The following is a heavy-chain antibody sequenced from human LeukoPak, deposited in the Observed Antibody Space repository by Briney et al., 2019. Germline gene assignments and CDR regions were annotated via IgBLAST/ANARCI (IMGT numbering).Heavy chain of an antibody. V-gene: IGHV3-30*03. J-gene: IGHJ3*02. CDR1: GFTFSSYG. CDR3: ARDPGDYYGSGSSDAFDI. CDR2: ISYDGSDK. D-gene: IGHD3-10*01. Sequence: GRSLRLSCVASGFTFSSYGMHWVRQAPGKGLEWVAVISYDGSDKYYADSVKGRFLISRDNSKNTLYLQMNSLRAEDTAVYYCARDPGDYYGSGSSDAFDIWGQGTMVTVSS.